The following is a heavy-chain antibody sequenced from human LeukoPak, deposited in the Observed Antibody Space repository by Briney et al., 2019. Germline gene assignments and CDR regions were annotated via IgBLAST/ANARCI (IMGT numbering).Heavy chain of an antibody. CDR1: GDSISGSTYY. CDR3: ARQFPAGIAAAGTGY. J-gene: IGHJ4*02. D-gene: IGHD6-13*01. V-gene: IGHV4-39*01. CDR2: IYYSGTT. Sequence: PSETLSLTCTVSGDSISGSTYYWGWIRQPPGKGLDWIGSIYYSGTTNYNPSLESRATISVDTAKNQFSLKVSSVTAADTAVYYCARQFPAGIAAAGTGYWGQGTLVTVSS.